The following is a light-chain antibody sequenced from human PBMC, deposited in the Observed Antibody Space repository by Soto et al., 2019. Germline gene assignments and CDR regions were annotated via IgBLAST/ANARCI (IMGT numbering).Light chain of an antibody. CDR2: SAS. Sequence: DIQMTQSPSSLSTSVGDRVTITCRASQGIRNDLGWYQRKPGKAPKRLIYSASSLQSGVPSRFSGSGSGTEFTPAINSLQPEHFATYCCLQHNSYLLTFGGGTKVEIK. CDR3: LQHNSYLLT. V-gene: IGKV1-17*01. CDR1: QGIRND. J-gene: IGKJ4*01.